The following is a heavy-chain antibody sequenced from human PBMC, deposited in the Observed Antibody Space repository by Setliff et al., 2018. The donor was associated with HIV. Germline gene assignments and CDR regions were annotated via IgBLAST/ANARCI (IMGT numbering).Heavy chain of an antibody. Sequence: ASVKVSCKASGGTFSSYVISWVRQAPGQGPEWMGGIIPMYGVTNYAQKFQGRVTITTDESTSTAYMELSSLRSEDTAMYYCARLSGLYYYDSSGYYYGHYFDYWGQGTLVTVSS. CDR3: ARLSGLYYYDSSGYYYGHYFDY. V-gene: IGHV1-69*05. CDR2: IIPMYGVT. D-gene: IGHD3-22*01. CDR1: GGTFSSYV. J-gene: IGHJ4*02.